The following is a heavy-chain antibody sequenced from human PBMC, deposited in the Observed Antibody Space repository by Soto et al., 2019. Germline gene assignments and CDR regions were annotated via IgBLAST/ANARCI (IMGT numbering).Heavy chain of an antibody. Sequence: SETLSLTCAVSGGSISSGGYSWSWIRQPPGKGLEWIGYIYHSGSTYYNPSLKSRVTISVDRSKNQFSLKLSSVTAADTAVYYCARGGGSYYDFWSGYPPYYFDYWGQGTLVTVSS. CDR3: ARGGGSYYDFWSGYPPYYFDY. CDR2: IYHSGST. V-gene: IGHV4-30-2*01. CDR1: GGSISSGGYS. J-gene: IGHJ4*02. D-gene: IGHD3-3*01.